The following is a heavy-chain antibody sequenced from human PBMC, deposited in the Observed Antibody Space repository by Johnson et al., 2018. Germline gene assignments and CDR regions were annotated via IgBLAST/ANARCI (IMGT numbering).Heavy chain of an antibody. Sequence: VQLQESGGDLVQPGGSLKLSCAASGFTFSDSAMHWVRQASGKGLEWVGRIRSKTNNFAPAYAESVKGRFTVSRDDSQNTAYLQMNSLKTDDSAVYYCTRTHILAAFDIWGQGTVVTVSS. J-gene: IGHJ3*02. CDR1: GFTFSDSA. V-gene: IGHV3-73*02. CDR2: IRSKTNNFAP. CDR3: TRTHILAAFDI.